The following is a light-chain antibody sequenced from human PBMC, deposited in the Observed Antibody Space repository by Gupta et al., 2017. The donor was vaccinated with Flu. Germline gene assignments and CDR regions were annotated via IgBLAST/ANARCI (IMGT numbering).Light chain of an antibody. V-gene: IGLV2-14*01. CDR2: DVS. CDR3: SSYTDSHTLL. CDR1: SSDVGGYDS. J-gene: IGLJ2*01. Sequence: QSALTQPASVSGSPGQSITISCTGTSSDVGGYDSVSWYQQHPGKTPKVMMYDVSNRPSGVSNRVSGSKSGNTASLTISGLQAEDEADEYCSSYTDSHTLLFGGGTKLTVL.